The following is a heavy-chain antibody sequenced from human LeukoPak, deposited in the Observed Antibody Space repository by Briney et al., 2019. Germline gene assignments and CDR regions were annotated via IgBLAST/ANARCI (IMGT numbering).Heavy chain of an antibody. V-gene: IGHV1-69*13. D-gene: IGHD3-22*01. J-gene: IGHJ4*02. CDR2: IIPIFGTA. CDR3: AREDDSSGYSNY. CDR1: GGTFTSYA. Sequence: GASVKVSCKASGGTFTSYAISWVRQAPGQGLEWMGGIIPIFGTANYAQKFQGRVTITADESTSTAYMELSSLRSEDTAVYYCAREDDSSGYSNYWGQGTPVTVSS.